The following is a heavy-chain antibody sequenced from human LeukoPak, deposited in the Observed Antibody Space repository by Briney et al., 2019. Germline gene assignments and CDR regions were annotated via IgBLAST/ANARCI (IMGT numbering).Heavy chain of an antibody. CDR3: ARGGRGYYDSSGYCFDY. CDR2: IYSGGST. V-gene: IGHV3-66*01. J-gene: IGHJ4*02. D-gene: IGHD3-22*01. CDR1: EFSVGSNY. Sequence: RPGGSLRPSCAASEFSVGSNYMTWVRQAPGKGLEWVSLIYSGGSTYYADSVKGRFTISRDNSKNTLYLQMNSLRAEDTAVYYCARGGRGYYDSSGYCFDYWGQGTLVTVSS.